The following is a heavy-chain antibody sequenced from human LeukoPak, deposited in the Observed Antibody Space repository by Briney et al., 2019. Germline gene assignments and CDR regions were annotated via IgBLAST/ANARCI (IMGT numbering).Heavy chain of an antibody. D-gene: IGHD1-26*01. V-gene: IGHV4-59*08. CDR2: FYYSGNT. J-gene: IGHJ4*02. CDR3: ATVRPENSGSYYWDY. Sequence: PSETLSLTCTVSGGSISSYYWSWIRQPPGKGLEWIGCFYYSGNTNSNPSLESRVTISVDTSKNQFSLKLMSVTAADTAVYYCATVRPENSGSYYWDYWGQGTLVTVSS. CDR1: GGSISSYY.